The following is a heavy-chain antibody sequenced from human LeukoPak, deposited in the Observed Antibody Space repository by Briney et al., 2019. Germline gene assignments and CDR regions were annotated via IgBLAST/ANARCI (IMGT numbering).Heavy chain of an antibody. D-gene: IGHD3-22*01. CDR1: GGSISSYY. CDR2: IYTSGST. V-gene: IGHV4-4*07. CDR3: ARDPLCSSGYYLDY. J-gene: IGHJ4*02. Sequence: SETLSLTCTVSGGSISSYYWSWIRQPAGKGLEWIGRIYTSGSTNYNPSLKSRVTMSVDTSKNQFSLKLSSVTAADTAVYYCARDPLCSSGYYLDYWGQGTLVTVSS.